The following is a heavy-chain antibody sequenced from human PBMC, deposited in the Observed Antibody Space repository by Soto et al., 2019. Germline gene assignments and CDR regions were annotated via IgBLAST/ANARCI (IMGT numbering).Heavy chain of an antibody. V-gene: IGHV3-23*01. J-gene: IGHJ5*01. Sequence: DVQVLESGGGLVQPGGSLGLSCAASGFTFSKYAMSWARQAPGKGLEWVSGIRSSGDNTYYADSVRGRFTISRDNSKNILYLQMHSLRAEDTAVYYCEEDRDYADYRPDSWGQGTLVTVSS. CDR3: EEDRDYADYRPDS. CDR2: IRSSGDNT. CDR1: GFTFSKYA. D-gene: IGHD4-17*01.